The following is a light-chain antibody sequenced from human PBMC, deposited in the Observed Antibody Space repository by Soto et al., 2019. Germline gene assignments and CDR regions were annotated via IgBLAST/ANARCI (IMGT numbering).Light chain of an antibody. CDR2: DAS. CDR3: QQYNSYPLT. CDR1: QSISSW. Sequence: DIQMTQSPSTLSASVGDRVTITCRASQSISSWLAWYQQKPGKAPKLLIYDASNLESGVPSRFSGSGSGTEFTLTISSLQPDDFATYYCQQYNSYPLTFAGGTKVEIK. V-gene: IGKV1-5*01. J-gene: IGKJ4*01.